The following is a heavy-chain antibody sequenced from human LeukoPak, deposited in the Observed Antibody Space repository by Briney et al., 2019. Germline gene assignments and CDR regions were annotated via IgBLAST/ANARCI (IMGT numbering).Heavy chain of an antibody. CDR3: ARSLGSSSVY. J-gene: IGHJ4*02. CDR2: IRSSSSTI. Sequence: GSLRLSFAASGFTFSSYSMNWVRQAPGEGLEWVSYIRSSSSTIYYADSVKGRFIISRDNAKNSLYLQMNSLRAEDTAVYYCARSLGSSSVYWGQGTLVTVSS. D-gene: IGHD6-6*01. CDR1: GFTFSSYS. V-gene: IGHV3-48*04.